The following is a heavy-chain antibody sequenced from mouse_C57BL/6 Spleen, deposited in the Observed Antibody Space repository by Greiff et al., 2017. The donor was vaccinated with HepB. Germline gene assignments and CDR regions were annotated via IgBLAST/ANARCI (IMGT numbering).Heavy chain of an antibody. J-gene: IGHJ4*01. V-gene: IGHV1-82*01. CDR3: IYYDYDDYAMDY. CDR2: IYPGDGDT. Sequence: VQVVESGPELVKPGASVKISCKASGYAFSSSWMNWVKQRPGKGLEWIGRIYPGDGDTNYNGKFKGKATLTADKSSSTAYMQLSSLTSEDSAVYFCIYYDYDDYAMDYWGQGTSVTVSS. CDR1: GYAFSSSW. D-gene: IGHD2-4*01.